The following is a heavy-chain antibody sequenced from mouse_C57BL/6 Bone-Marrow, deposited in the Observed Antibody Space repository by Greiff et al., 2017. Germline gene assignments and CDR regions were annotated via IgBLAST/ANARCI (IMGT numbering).Heavy chain of an antibody. D-gene: IGHD2-4*01. J-gene: IGHJ4*01. CDR3: ARSGGDYDYAMDY. CDR2: IYPGSGST. CDR1: GYTFTSYW. V-gene: IGHV1-55*01. Sequence: VQLQQPGAELVKPGASVKMSCKASGYTFTSYWITWVKQRPGQGLEWIGDIYPGSGSTNYNETFKSKATLTVDTSSSTAYMQLSSLTSEDSAVDYCARSGGDYDYAMDYWGQGTSVTVSS.